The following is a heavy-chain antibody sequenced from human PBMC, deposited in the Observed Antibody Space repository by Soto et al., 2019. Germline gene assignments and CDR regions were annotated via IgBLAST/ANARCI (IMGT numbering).Heavy chain of an antibody. D-gene: IGHD3-3*01. J-gene: IGHJ4*02. V-gene: IGHV3-53*01. CDR2: IYSRGST. CDR3: ARDISSGYYYFDY. Sequence: GGSLRLSCAASGFTVSSNYMSWVRQAPGKGLEWVSVIYSRGSTYYADSVKGRFTISRDNSKNTLYLQMNSLRAEDTAVYYCARDISSGYYYFDYWGQGTLVTVSS. CDR1: GFTVSSNY.